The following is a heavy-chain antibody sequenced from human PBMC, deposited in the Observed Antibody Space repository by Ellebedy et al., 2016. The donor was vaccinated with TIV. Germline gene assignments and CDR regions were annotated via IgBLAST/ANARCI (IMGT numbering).Heavy chain of an antibody. D-gene: IGHD3-10*01. V-gene: IGHV5-51*01. J-gene: IGHJ4*02. CDR3: ARAYLQVVRGVRSSFEF. Sequence: GESLKISCKDSGHSFTNFWIGWVRQMPGKGLEWMGIIFPGDSSTRYSPSFQGQVTISADKSIGTAFLQWSSLNASDTAMYYCARAYLQVVRGVRSSFEFWGQGTLVTVSS. CDR1: GHSFTNFW. CDR2: IFPGDSST.